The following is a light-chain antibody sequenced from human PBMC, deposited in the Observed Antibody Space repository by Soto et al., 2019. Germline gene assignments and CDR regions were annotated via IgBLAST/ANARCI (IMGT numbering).Light chain of an antibody. V-gene: IGLV2-14*03. CDR2: EVT. Sequence: QSVLTQPASVFGSPGQSITISCTGTSSDVGGYNLVSWYQQLPGKAPKLMIYEVTSRPSGVSNRFSGSKSGNTASLTISGLQPEDEAEYYCSSYTTSSTVVFGTGTKVTVL. CDR1: SSDVGGYNL. CDR3: SSYTTSSTVV. J-gene: IGLJ1*01.